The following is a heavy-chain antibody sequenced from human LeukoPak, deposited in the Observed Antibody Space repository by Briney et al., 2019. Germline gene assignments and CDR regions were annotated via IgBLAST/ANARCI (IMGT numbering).Heavy chain of an antibody. Sequence: ASVKVSCKASGGTFSSYTISWVRQAPGQGVEWMGRIIPILGIANYAQKFQGRVTITADKSTSTVYMELSSLRSEDTAVYYCARGPFVVVPAAIGWIDPWGQGTLVTVSS. J-gene: IGHJ5*02. CDR3: ARGPFVVVPAAIGWIDP. CDR1: GGTFSSYT. CDR2: IIPILGIA. D-gene: IGHD2-2*01. V-gene: IGHV1-69*02.